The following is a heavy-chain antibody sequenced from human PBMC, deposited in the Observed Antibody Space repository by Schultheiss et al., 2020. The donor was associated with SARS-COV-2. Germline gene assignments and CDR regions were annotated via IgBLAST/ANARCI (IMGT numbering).Heavy chain of an antibody. D-gene: IGHD1-1*01. CDR3: ARDRPYFGHNSGLHGMDV. V-gene: IGHV1-18*01. J-gene: IGHJ6*02. CDR2: ISAYNGNT. Sequence: ASVKVSCKASGYTFTSYGISWVRQAPGQGLEWMGWISAYNGNTNYAQKLQGRVTMTTDTSTSTAYMELRSLRSDDTAVYYCARDRPYFGHNSGLHGMDVWGQGTAVTVSS. CDR1: GYTFTSYG.